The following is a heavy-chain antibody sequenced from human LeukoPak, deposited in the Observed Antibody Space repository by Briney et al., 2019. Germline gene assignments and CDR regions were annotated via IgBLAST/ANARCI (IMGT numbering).Heavy chain of an antibody. D-gene: IGHD6-13*01. Sequence: SETLSLTCAVSGGSINSYYWTWIRQPPGKGLEWIGYIYYSGSTNYNPSLKSRVTIAVDTSKNQFSLKLSSVTAADTAVYYCARHVPGEYSSRFNWFDPWGQGTLVTVSS. CDR3: ARHVPGEYSSRFNWFDP. CDR2: IYYSGST. J-gene: IGHJ5*02. V-gene: IGHV4-59*08. CDR1: GGSINSYY.